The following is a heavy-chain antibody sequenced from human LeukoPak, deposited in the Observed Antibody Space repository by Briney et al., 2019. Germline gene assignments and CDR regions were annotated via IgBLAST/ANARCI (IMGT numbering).Heavy chain of an antibody. J-gene: IGHJ4*02. CDR1: GGSISSSSYY. CDR2: IYYSGST. CDR3: ARSGWYYFDY. Sequence: SETLSLTCTVSGGSISSSSYYWGWSRQPPGKGVEWIVSIYYSGSTYYNPSLKSRVTISVDTSKNQFSLKLSSVTAADTAVYYCARSGWYYFDYWGQGTLVTVSS. V-gene: IGHV4-39*01. D-gene: IGHD6-19*01.